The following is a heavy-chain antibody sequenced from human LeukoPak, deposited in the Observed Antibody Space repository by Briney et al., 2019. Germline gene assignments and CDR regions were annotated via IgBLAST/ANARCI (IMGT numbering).Heavy chain of an antibody. CDR2: ISSSGSTI. V-gene: IGHV3-11*01. J-gene: IGHJ6*02. CDR1: GFTFSDYY. Sequence: GGSLRLSCAASGFTFSDYYMSWIRQAPGKGLEWVSYISSSGSTIYYADSVKGRFTISRDNAKNSLYLQMNSLRAEDTAVYYCARDGYYGSGIYYGMDVWGQGTTVTVSS. CDR3: ARDGYYGSGIYYGMDV. D-gene: IGHD3-10*01.